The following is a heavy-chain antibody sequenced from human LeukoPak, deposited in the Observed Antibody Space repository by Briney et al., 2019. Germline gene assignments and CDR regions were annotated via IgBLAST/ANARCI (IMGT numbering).Heavy chain of an antibody. D-gene: IGHD3-9*01. J-gene: IGHJ3*02. Sequence: PGGSLRLSCAASGFTFDDYAMHWVRQAPGKGLEWVSGIGWNSGAIDYADSVKGRFTISRDNAKNSLYLQMNSLRAEDTALYYCAKGFYDILTGYDDAFDIWGQGTMVTVSS. CDR1: GFTFDDYA. V-gene: IGHV3-9*01. CDR3: AKGFYDILTGYDDAFDI. CDR2: IGWNSGAI.